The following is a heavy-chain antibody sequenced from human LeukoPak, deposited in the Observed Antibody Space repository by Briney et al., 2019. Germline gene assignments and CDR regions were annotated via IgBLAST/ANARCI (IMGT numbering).Heavy chain of an antibody. J-gene: IGHJ5*02. CDR1: GFTFSRYT. CDR3: ARSGSETQNWFDP. Sequence: RGSLRLSCAASGFTFSRYTMHWVRQAPGKGLEWVAVIPYDGSNKLFADSVKGRFTISRDSSKNTLYLQMNSLRAEDTAVYYCARSGSETQNWFDPWGQGTLVTVSS. CDR2: IPYDGSNK. D-gene: IGHD6-25*01. V-gene: IGHV3-30*04.